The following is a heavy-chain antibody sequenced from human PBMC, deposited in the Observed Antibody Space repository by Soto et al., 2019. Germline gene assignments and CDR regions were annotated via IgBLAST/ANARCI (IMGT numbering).Heavy chain of an antibody. CDR2: ISHDGDKK. J-gene: IGHJ6*01. Sequence: QEQLVASGGGVVQPGRSRRLSCAASGFTFSGNVMHWVRQAPGKGLEWVAVISHDGDKKYYGYSVKGRFTVSIDNSRQTLYLHIDSLRPDDAAIYYCANTVSHYYRGIDVWCQGTTVVVSS. V-gene: IGHV3-30*18. CDR1: GFTFSGNV. CDR3: ANTVSHYYRGIDV.